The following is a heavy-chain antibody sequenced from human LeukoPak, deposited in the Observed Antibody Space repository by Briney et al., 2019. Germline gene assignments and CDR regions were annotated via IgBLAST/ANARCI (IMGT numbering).Heavy chain of an antibody. J-gene: IGHJ6*03. CDR2: IYYGGTT. CDR3: ARQISDYYYYYIDV. V-gene: IGHV4-39*01. Sequence: PSETLSLTCTVSGGSITSSSYYWGWIHQPPGKGLEWIGNIYYGGTTYYNSSLKSRVTIFEDTSKNCFSLMLSSVTAADTAVYYCARQISDYYYYYIDVWGKGTTVIVSS. CDR1: GGSITSSSYY.